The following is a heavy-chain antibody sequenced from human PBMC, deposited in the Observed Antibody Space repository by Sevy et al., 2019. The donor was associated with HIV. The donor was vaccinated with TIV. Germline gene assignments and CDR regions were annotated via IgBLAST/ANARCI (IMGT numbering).Heavy chain of an antibody. CDR2: ISQDERYK. D-gene: IGHD2-21*02. CDR1: GFTFTNYD. CDR3: ARLVSCGGDCYYLDS. Sequence: GGSLRLSCAASGFTFTNYDMHWVRQAPGRGLDWVAVISQDERYKNYAESLKVRFTISRDNFKNTLFLQMDSLRPEDTAVYFCARLVSCGGDCYYLDSWGQGALVTVSS. V-gene: IGHV3-30*04. J-gene: IGHJ4*02.